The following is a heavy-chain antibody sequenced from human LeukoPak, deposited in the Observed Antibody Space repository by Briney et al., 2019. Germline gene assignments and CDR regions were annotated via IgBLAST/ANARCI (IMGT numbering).Heavy chain of an antibody. CDR3: ARSDYYDSSGYDS. CDR1: GYTFATYL. D-gene: IGHD3-22*01. CDR2: ISAQSGNT. V-gene: IGHV1-18*01. J-gene: IGHJ5*01. Sequence: ASVKVSCKASGYTFATYLISWVRQAPGQGLEWMGRISAQSGNTNYAQNVQGRASLATDAATGTAYTELRSLRFDDTAIYYCARSDYYDSSGYDSWGQGTLVTVSS.